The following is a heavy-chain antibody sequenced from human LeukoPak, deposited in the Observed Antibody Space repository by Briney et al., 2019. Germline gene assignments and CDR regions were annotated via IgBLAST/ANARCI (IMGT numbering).Heavy chain of an antibody. J-gene: IGHJ6*02. CDR1: GYSITSYW. Sequence: GESLKISCKGSGYSITSYWIAWVRQMPGKGLEWMGMIYPADSDIRYSPSFQGQVTISADKSISTAYLQWSSLKASDTAMYYCARREGIAARDNFYYYYGMDVWGQGTTVTVSS. CDR2: IYPADSDI. CDR3: ARREGIAARDNFYYYYGMDV. V-gene: IGHV5-51*01. D-gene: IGHD6-6*01.